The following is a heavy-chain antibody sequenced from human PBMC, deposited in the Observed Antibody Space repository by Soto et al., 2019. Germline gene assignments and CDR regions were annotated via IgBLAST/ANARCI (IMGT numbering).Heavy chain of an antibody. V-gene: IGHV1-8*01. D-gene: IGHD2-15*01. CDR2: MRANSGDR. J-gene: IGHJ4*02. CDR3: GRYHHGQGFKV. Sequence: QVQLVQSGAEVKKPGASVKVSCKPSGDTFTNFDLNWVRQAAGKGLEWLGWMRANSGDRGHAQKFRGRVSLTRDDSKSTGYMELSSLRAQDTAVYYCGRYHHGQGFKVRGQGTLVIVSS. CDR1: GDTFTNFD.